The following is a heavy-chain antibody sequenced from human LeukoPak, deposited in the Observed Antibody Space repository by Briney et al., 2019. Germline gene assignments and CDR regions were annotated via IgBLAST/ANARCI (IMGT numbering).Heavy chain of an antibody. CDR1: GGTFSSYA. Sequence: GASVKVSCKASGGTFSSYAISWVRQAPGQGLEWMGGIIPIFGTANYAQRFQGRVTITADEFMRTVYMELSSLRSEDTAVYYCARHSGYHSTMYLDYWGQGTLVTVS. J-gene: IGHJ4*02. D-gene: IGHD3-22*01. CDR2: IIPIFGTA. CDR3: ARHSGYHSTMYLDY. V-gene: IGHV1-69*13.